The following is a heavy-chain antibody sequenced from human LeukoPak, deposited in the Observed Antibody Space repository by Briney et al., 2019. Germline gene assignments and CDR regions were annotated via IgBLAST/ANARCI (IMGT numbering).Heavy chain of an antibody. CDR1: GYTFTSYA. J-gene: IGHJ3*02. V-gene: IGHV1-3*01. CDR2: INGDNGNT. D-gene: IGHD3-9*01. CDR3: ARTGLLRYFDWLLKDAFDI. Sequence: GASVKVSCKASGYTFTSYAMHWVRQAPGQRLEWMGWINGDNGNTKYSQKFQGRVSITRDTSASTAYMELSSLRSEDTAVYYCARTGLLRYFDWLLKDAFDIWGQGTTVTVSS.